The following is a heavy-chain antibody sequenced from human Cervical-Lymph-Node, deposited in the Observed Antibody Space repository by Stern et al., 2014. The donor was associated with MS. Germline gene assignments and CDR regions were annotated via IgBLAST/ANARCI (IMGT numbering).Heavy chain of an antibody. J-gene: IGHJ4*02. CDR2: INPNSGGT. Sequence: QVQLVQSGAEVKKPGASVKVSCKASGYTFTGYYMHWVRQAPGQGLEWMGRINPNSGGTNYQGRVTMTRDTSISTAYMELSRLRSDDTAVYYCARAREDIVVVPAALRYWGQGTLVTVSS. D-gene: IGHD2-2*01. CDR1: GYTFTGYY. V-gene: IGHV1-2*06. CDR3: ARAREDIVVVPAALRY.